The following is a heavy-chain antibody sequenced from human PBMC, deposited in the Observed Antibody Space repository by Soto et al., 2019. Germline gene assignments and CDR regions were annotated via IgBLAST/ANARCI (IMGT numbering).Heavy chain of an antibody. CDR3: ARDTTLMVGATRAYFDQ. Sequence: EVQLVESGGGLVQPGGSLRLSCAASGFTVSNNYMSWVRQAPGKGLEWVSLIYRDGKTFYADSVKGRFTISRDNSENTLYLQMSSLRAEDTAVYYCARDTTLMVGATRAYFDQWGQGTLVTVSS. CDR2: IYRDGKT. CDR1: GFTVSNNY. V-gene: IGHV3-66*01. J-gene: IGHJ4*02. D-gene: IGHD1-26*01.